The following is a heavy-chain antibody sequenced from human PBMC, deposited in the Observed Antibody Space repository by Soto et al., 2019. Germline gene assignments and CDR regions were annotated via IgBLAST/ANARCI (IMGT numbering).Heavy chain of an antibody. CDR1: GYTFTSYC. D-gene: IGHD6-6*01. CDR3: ARAGASIAARNYYYGMDV. J-gene: IGHJ6*02. V-gene: IGHV1-18*04. Sequence: ASVNVSCKSSGYTFTSYCISWVRQAPGQGLEWMGWISAYNGNTNYAQKLQGRVTMTTDTSTSTAYMELRSLRSDDTAVYYCARAGASIAARNYYYGMDVWGQGTTVTVSS. CDR2: ISAYNGNT.